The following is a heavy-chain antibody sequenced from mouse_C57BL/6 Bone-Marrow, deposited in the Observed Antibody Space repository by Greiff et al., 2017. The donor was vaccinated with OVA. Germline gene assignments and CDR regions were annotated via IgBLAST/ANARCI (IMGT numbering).Heavy chain of an antibody. CDR3: ARFLLQQDY. Sequence: QVQLQQSGADLAKPGASVKLSCKASGYTFTSYWLHWVKQRPGQGLDWIGYINPSSGSTMYNQKFKDKATLTAEKSSTTAYKQLSSLTYEDSAVYYCARFLLQQDYWGQGTARTVSS. J-gene: IGHJ2*01. CDR2: INPSSGST. V-gene: IGHV1-7*01. CDR1: GYTFTSYW. D-gene: IGHD1-1*01.